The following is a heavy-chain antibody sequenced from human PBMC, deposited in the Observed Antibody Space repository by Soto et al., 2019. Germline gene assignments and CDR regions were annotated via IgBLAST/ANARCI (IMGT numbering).Heavy chain of an antibody. J-gene: IGHJ6*03. Sequence: GASVKVSCKASGYTFTSYDINWVRQATGQGLEWMGWMNPNSGNTGYAQKFQGRVTMTRNTSISTAYMELSSLRSEDTAVYYCARVWVVPAASAVIFYYYYYMDVWGKGTTVTVSS. CDR2: MNPNSGNT. D-gene: IGHD2-2*01. CDR3: ARVWVVPAASAVIFYYYYYMDV. CDR1: GYTFTSYD. V-gene: IGHV1-8*01.